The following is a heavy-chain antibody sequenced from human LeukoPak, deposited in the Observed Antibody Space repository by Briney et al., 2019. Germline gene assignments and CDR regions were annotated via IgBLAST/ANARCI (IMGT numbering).Heavy chain of an antibody. Sequence: GGSLRLSCAAPGFTFSSYWMHWVRQAPGKGLVWVSRINSDGSSPFYADSVKGRFTISRDNAKNTLYLQMNSLRAEDTAVYYCARGNWSSGYRSLNFDYWGQGTLVTVSS. CDR1: GFTFSSYW. J-gene: IGHJ4*02. CDR3: ARGNWSSGYRSLNFDY. CDR2: INSDGSSP. V-gene: IGHV3-74*01. D-gene: IGHD3-22*01.